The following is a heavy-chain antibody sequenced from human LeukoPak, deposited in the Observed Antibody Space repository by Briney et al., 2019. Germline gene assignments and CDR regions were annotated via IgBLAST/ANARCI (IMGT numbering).Heavy chain of an antibody. V-gene: IGHV1-69*04. D-gene: IGHD3-22*01. CDR3: ARPHYYDSSGYYYPWAFDI. Sequence: ASVKVSCKASGGTFSSYAISWVRQAPGQGLEWMGRIIPILGIANYAQKFQGRVTITADKSTSTAYMELSSLRSEDTAVYYCARPHYYDSSGYYYPWAFDIWGQGTMVTVSS. CDR1: GGTFSSYA. CDR2: IIPILGIA. J-gene: IGHJ3*02.